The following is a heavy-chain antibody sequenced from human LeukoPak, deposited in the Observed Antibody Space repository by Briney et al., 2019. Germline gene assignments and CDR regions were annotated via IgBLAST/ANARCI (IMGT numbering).Heavy chain of an antibody. D-gene: IGHD3-3*01. CDR3: ARVASDFWSGQNVADY. V-gene: IGHV3-11*01. Sequence: GGSLRLSCAASGFTFSDYYMSWIRQAPGKGLEWVSYISSSGSTIYYADSVKGRFTISRDNAKNSLYLQMNSLRAEDTAVYYCARVASDFWSGQNVADYWGHGTLVTVSS. CDR2: ISSSGSTI. J-gene: IGHJ4*01. CDR1: GFTFSDYY.